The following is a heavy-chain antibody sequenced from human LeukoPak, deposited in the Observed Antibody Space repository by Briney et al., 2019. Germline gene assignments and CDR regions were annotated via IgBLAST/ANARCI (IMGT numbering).Heavy chain of an antibody. V-gene: IGHV1-46*01. D-gene: IGHD3-22*01. CDR3: ARDSPGHYYDSSGLWSNWFDP. J-gene: IGHJ5*02. Sequence: ASVTVSCKASGYTFTSYYMHWVRQAPGQGLEWMGIINPSGGSTSYAHKFQGRVTMTRDTSTSTVYMELSSLRSEDTAVYYCARDSPGHYYDSSGLWSNWFDPWGQGTLVTVSS. CDR2: INPSGGST. CDR1: GYTFTSYY.